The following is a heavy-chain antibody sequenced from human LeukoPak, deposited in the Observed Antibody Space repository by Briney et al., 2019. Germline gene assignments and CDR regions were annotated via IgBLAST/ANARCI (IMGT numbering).Heavy chain of an antibody. Sequence: ASVKVSCKASGYTFTSYAMHWVRQAPGQRLEWMGWINAGNGNTKYSQKFQGRVTITRDTSASTAYMELSSLRSEDTAVYYCARAKRLTDYYGSGSYPYYFDYWGQGTLVTVSS. D-gene: IGHD3-10*01. CDR3: ARAKRLTDYYGSGSYPYYFDY. J-gene: IGHJ4*02. CDR2: INAGNGNT. CDR1: GYTFTSYA. V-gene: IGHV1-3*01.